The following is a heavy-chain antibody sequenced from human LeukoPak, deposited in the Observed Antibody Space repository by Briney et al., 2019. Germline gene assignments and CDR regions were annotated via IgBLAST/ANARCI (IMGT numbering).Heavy chain of an antibody. Sequence: GASVKVSCKASGYTFTSYGISWVGQAPGQRLEWIGWISAYNGNTNYPQKLLRRVTMTTDTSTSTAYMELRSLRSDDTAMHSCTTGQYCSSTSCYLLNAEYFQHWGQGTLVTVSS. CDR1: GYTFTSYG. V-gene: IGHV1-18*01. J-gene: IGHJ1*01. CDR2: ISAYNGNT. CDR3: TTGQYCSSTSCYLLNAEYFQH. D-gene: IGHD2-2*01.